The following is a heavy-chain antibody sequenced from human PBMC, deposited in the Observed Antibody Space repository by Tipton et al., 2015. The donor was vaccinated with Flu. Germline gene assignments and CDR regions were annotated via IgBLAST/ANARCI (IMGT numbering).Heavy chain of an antibody. D-gene: IGHD5-24*01. Sequence: TLSLTCAVYGGSFSGYYWSWIRQPPGKGLEWIGEINHSGSTNYNPSLKSRVTISVDTSKNQFSLKLSSVTAADTAVYYCARGMATIDYWGQGTLVTVSS. V-gene: IGHV4-34*01. J-gene: IGHJ4*02. CDR2: INHSGST. CDR3: ARGMATIDY. CDR1: GGSFSGYY.